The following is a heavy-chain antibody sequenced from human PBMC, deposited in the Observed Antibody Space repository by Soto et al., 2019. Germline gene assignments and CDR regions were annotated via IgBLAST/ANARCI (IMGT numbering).Heavy chain of an antibody. CDR2: IYYSGST. CDR3: VGSGCYNYGRFDP. V-gene: IGHV4-39*01. D-gene: IGHD3-22*01. J-gene: IGHJ5*02. Sequence: SETLSLTCTVSGGSISSSSYYWGWIRQPPGKGLEWIGSIYYSGSTYYNPSLKSRVTISVDTSKSQFSLKLSSVTAADTAVYYCVGSGCYNYGRFDPWGQGTLVTVSS. CDR1: GGSISSSSYY.